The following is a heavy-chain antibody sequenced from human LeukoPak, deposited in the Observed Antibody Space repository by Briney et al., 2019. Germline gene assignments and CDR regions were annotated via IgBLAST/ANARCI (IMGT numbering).Heavy chain of an antibody. CDR3: ARESCSSTSCFSFDY. V-gene: IGHV3-66*02. CDR2: IYSGGST. Sequence: PGGSLRLSGAASVLTVSSNYMRWVREAPGKGLGWGSVIYSGGSTYYADSVKGRFTISRDNSKNTLYLQMNSLRAEDTAVYYCARESCSSTSCFSFDYWGQGTLVTVSS. D-gene: IGHD2-2*01. J-gene: IGHJ4*02. CDR1: VLTVSSNY.